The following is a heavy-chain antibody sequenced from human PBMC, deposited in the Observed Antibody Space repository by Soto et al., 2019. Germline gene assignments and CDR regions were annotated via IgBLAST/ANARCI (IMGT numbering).Heavy chain of an antibody. CDR2: IWDNGSTK. V-gene: IGHV3-33*01. CDR1: GFTFNNYG. D-gene: IGHD3-16*01. CDR3: ARDRNRVGGHNWFDS. Sequence: QVQLVESGGGVVQPGRSLTLSCAASGFTFNNYGMHWVRQAPGKGLEWVAIIWDNGSTKYYADSVKGRFTISKDTSKSTLYLQMNGLRAEDTAIYFCARDRNRVGGHNWFDSWGQGTLVTVSS. J-gene: IGHJ5*01.